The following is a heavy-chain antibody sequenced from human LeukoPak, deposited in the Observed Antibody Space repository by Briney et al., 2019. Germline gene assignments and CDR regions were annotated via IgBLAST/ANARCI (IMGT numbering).Heavy chain of an antibody. CDR2: ISYDGSNK. Sequence: GGSLRLSCAASGFTFSSYGMHWVRQAPGKGLEWVAVISYDGSNKYYADSVKGRFTISRDNSKNTLYLQMNSLRAEDTAVYYCAKDRGFRCSSTSCYTGPLDYWGQGALVTVSS. CDR1: GFTFSSYG. CDR3: AKDRGFRCSSTSCYTGPLDY. V-gene: IGHV3-30*18. D-gene: IGHD2-2*02. J-gene: IGHJ4*02.